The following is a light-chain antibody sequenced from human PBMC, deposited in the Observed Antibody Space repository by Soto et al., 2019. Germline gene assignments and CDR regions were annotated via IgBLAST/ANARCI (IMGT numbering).Light chain of an antibody. J-gene: IGKJ4*01. Sequence: EVVLTQSPAPLSLSPGERATLYCRTSQDVTTFLAWYQQQPGQAPRLLIYDESNRATGIPARFSGSGSGTDFTLTISSLEPEAFSVYYSQQRRNWPITFGGGNKVEIK. CDR2: DES. CDR1: QDVTTF. V-gene: IGKV3-11*01. CDR3: QQRRNWPIT.